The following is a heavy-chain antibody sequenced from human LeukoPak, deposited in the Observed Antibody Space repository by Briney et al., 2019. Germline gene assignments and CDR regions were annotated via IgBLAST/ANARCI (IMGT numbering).Heavy chain of an antibody. V-gene: IGHV4-59*08. CDR1: GDSISSYY. CDR3: ASVTMVRGVIMGVDY. CDR2: IYYSGST. D-gene: IGHD3-10*01. J-gene: IGHJ4*02. Sequence: SETLSLTCTVSGDSISSYYWSWIRQPPGKGLEWIGYIYYSGSTNYNPSLKSRVTISVDTSKNQFSLKLSSVTAADTAVYYCASVTMVRGVIMGVDYWGQGTLVTVSS.